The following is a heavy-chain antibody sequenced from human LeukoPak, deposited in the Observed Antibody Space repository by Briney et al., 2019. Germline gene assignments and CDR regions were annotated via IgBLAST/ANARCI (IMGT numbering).Heavy chain of an antibody. D-gene: IGHD3-22*01. CDR1: GFTFSSYS. Sequence: GGSLRLSCAASGFTFSSYSMNWVRQAPGKGLEWVSYISSSSSTIYYAVSVNGRFTISRDNAKKSLYLQMNSLRAEDTAMYYCARTRVFTKIVVSPSSDYWGQGTLVTVSS. CDR2: ISSSSSTI. J-gene: IGHJ4*02. CDR3: ARTRVFTKIVVSPSSDY. V-gene: IGHV3-48*04.